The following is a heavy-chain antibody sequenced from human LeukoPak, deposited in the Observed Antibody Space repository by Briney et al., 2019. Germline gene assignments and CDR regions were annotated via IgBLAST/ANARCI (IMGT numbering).Heavy chain of an antibody. D-gene: IGHD5-18*01. Sequence: PGGSLRLSCAASGFTFSSENMNWVRQAPGKGLEWVSSIRKGGNYIYYADSVKGRFTISRDNAKNSVYLQMDSLRAEDTAVYYCARGGYSYGFDNWGQGTLVIVSS. CDR2: IRKGGNYI. J-gene: IGHJ4*02. CDR1: GFTFSSEN. V-gene: IGHV3-21*01. CDR3: ARGGYSYGFDN.